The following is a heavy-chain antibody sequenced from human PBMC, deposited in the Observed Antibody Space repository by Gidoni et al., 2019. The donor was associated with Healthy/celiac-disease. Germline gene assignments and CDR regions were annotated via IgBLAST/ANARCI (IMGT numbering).Heavy chain of an antibody. J-gene: IGHJ4*02. D-gene: IGHD4-17*01. CDR1: SSYG. CDR2: IWYDGSNK. CDR3: ARGGYTVTTSEYFDY. V-gene: IGHV3-33*01. Sequence: SSYGMHWVRQAPGKGLERVAVIWYDGSNKYYADSVKGRFTISRDNSKNTLYLQMNSLRAEDTAVYYCARGGYTVTTSEYFDYWGQGTLVTVSS.